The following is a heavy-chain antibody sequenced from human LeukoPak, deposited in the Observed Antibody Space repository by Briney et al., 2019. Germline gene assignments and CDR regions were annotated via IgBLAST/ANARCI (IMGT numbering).Heavy chain of an antibody. Sequence: SQTLSLTCTVSGGSISSGGYSWSWIRQPPGKGLEWIGYIYHSGSTYYNPSLKSRVTISVDRSKNQFSLKLNSVTAADAAVYYCARPKSGTYSYFDYWGQGTLVTISS. CDR2: IYHSGST. J-gene: IGHJ4*03. D-gene: IGHD1-26*01. CDR3: ARPKSGTYSYFDY. V-gene: IGHV4-30-2*01. CDR1: GGSISSGGYS.